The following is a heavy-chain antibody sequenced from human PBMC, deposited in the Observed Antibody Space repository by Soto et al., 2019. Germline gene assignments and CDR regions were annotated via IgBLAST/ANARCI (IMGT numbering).Heavy chain of an antibody. V-gene: IGHV4-34*01. D-gene: IGHD3-10*01. Sequence: SETLSLTCAVYGGSFSGYYWSWIRQPPGKGLEWIGEINHSGSTNYNPSLKSRVTISVDTSKNQFSLKLSSVTAADTAVYYCAREGRHSDFDNWGQGTLVTVSS. CDR2: INHSGST. J-gene: IGHJ4*02. CDR1: GGSFSGYY. CDR3: AREGRHSDFDN.